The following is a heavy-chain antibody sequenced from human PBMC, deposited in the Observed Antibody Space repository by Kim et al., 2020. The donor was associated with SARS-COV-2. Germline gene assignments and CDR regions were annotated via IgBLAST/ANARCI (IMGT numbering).Heavy chain of an antibody. Sequence: SVKVSCKASGGTFSSYAISWVRQAPGQGLEWMGGIIPIFGTANYAQKFQGRVTITADESTSTAYMELSSLRSEDTAVYYCARALSVQLVPLEPPGYYYYGMDVWGQGTTVTVSS. CDR1: GGTFSSYA. J-gene: IGHJ6*02. V-gene: IGHV1-69*13. CDR3: ARALSVQLVPLEPPGYYYYGMDV. CDR2: IIPIFGTA. D-gene: IGHD6-6*01.